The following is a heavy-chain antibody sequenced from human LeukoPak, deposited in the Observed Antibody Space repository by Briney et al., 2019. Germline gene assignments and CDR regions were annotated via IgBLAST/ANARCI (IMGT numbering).Heavy chain of an antibody. CDR3: ARLGGWSFDY. CDR1: GFTFSDFY. J-gene: IGHJ4*02. V-gene: IGHV3-11*03. D-gene: IGHD3-16*01. CDR2: ISTSGSST. Sequence: GGSLRLSCAASGFTFSDFYMTWIRQAQGKGLEWVSYISTSGSSTNYADSLKGRFTISRANAKKSLYLQMNTLRGDDTAVYYCARLGGWSFDYWGQGTLVTVSS.